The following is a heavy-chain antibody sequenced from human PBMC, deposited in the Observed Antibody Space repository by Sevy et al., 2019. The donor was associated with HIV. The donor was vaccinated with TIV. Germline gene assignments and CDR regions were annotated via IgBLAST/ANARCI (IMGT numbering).Heavy chain of an antibody. D-gene: IGHD1-26*01. J-gene: IGHJ6*03. CDR3: ARESWTWELLTIRPPTVVSYMDV. CDR1: GYTFTGYY. CDR2: INPNSGGT. Sequence: ASVKVSCKASGYTFTGYYMHWVRQAPGQGLEWMGWINPNSGGTNYAQKFQGRVTMTRDTSISTAYMELSRLRSDDTAVYYCARESWTWELLTIRPPTVVSYMDVWGKGTTVTVSS. V-gene: IGHV1-2*02.